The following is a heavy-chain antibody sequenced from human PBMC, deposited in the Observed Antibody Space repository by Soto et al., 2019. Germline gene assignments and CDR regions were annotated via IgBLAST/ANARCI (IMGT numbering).Heavy chain of an antibody. CDR2: IYYSGST. V-gene: IGHV4-39*01. CDR1: GGSISSSSYY. D-gene: IGHD3-9*01. J-gene: IGHJ4*01. CDR3: ARLPRVYFDWLFVGDY. Sequence: QLQLQESGPGLVKPSETQSLTCTVSGGSISSSSYYWGWIRQPPGKGLEWIGGIYYSGSTYYNPSLTSRVTISVDTSKNQFSLKLSSVTAADTAVYYCARLPRVYFDWLFVGDYWGHGTLVTVSS.